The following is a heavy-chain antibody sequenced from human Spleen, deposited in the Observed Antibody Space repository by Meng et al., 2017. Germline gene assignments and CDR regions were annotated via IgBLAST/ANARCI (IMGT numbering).Heavy chain of an antibody. CDR3: AKAPEARVGATHDY. J-gene: IGHJ4*02. CDR1: GFTLSNYA. V-gene: IGHV3-23*01. D-gene: IGHD1-26*01. Sequence: GGSLRLSCRASGFTLSNYAMNWVRQAPGKWLEWVSFLTSTSSYIYYADSVKGRFTISRDNSKNTLYLQMNSLIAEDTAVYYCAKAPEARVGATHDYWGQGTLVTVSS. CDR2: LTSTSSYI.